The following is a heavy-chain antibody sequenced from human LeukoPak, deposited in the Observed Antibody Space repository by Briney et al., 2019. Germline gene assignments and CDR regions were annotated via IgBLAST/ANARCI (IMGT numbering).Heavy chain of an antibody. CDR1: GFTFSSFS. Sequence: AGGSLRLSCETSGFTFSSFSMNWVRQAPGKGLEWVSTLSPSGAATYYADSVKGRFTNSRDNAKNSLYLQMNSLRAEDTAVYYCAREADTAGGYWGQGTLVTVSS. D-gene: IGHD5-18*01. CDR3: AREADTAGGY. J-gene: IGHJ4*02. V-gene: IGHV3-21*04. CDR2: LSPSGAAT.